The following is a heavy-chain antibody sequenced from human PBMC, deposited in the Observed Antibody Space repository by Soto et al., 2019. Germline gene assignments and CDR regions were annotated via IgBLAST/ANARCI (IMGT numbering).Heavy chain of an antibody. CDR2: ISSRSDI. D-gene: IGHD2-2*02. J-gene: IGHJ6*02. CDR3: AREYTAWPLAYGLDV. CDR1: GFTFSTYS. V-gene: IGHV3-21*01. Sequence: GGSLGLSGVVSGFTFSTYSINWVRQAPGKGLEWVSSISSRSDIYYADSVKGRFTISRDNAKNSVSLQMNSLRAEDTAVYYCAREYTAWPLAYGLDVWGQGTTVTVSS.